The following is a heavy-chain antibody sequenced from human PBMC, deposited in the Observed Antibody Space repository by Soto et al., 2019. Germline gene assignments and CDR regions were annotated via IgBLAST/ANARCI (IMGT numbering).Heavy chain of an antibody. CDR3: ARVVTHYNGSYRTIDY. CDR1: GFSFRSYW. V-gene: IGHV3-74*01. D-gene: IGHD1-26*01. CDR2: INSDGSSS. J-gene: IGHJ4*02. Sequence: GGSLRLSCAASGFSFRSYWMHWVRQAPGKGLVWVSRINSDGSSSTYADSVKGRFTISRDNAKNTLYLQMNSLRAEDTAVYYCARVVTHYNGSYRTIDYWGQGTRVTVSS.